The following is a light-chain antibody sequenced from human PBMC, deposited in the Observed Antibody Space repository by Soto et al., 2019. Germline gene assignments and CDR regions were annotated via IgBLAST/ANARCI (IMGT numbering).Light chain of an antibody. CDR2: GAS. J-gene: IGKJ1*01. CDR3: QHYGSSPRT. CDR1: QSVSSSY. Sequence: IVLTQSPGTLSLSPGERATLFCRASQSVSSSYLAWYQQKPGQAPRLLIYGASSRTTGIPDRFSGSGSGTDFTLTISRLEPEVFAVYYCQHYGSSPRTFGQGTKVDIK. V-gene: IGKV3-20*01.